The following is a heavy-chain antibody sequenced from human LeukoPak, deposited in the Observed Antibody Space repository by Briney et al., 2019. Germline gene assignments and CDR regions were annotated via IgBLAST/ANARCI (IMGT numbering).Heavy chain of an antibody. D-gene: IGHD3-10*01. V-gene: IGHV3-30*03. Sequence: PGGSLRLSCAASGFTFSSYGMHWVRQAPGKGLEWVAVISYDGSNKYYADSVKGRSTISRDNSKNTLYLQMNSLRAEDTAVYYCAREESVEGIVRGVINYVLDYWGQGTLVTVSS. J-gene: IGHJ4*02. CDR2: ISYDGSNK. CDR3: AREESVEGIVRGVINYVLDY. CDR1: GFTFSSYG.